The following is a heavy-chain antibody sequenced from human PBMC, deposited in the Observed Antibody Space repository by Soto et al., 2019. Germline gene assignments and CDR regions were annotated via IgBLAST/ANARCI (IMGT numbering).Heavy chain of an antibody. Sequence: QVQLVESGGGVVQPGRSLRLSCAASGFTFSSYGMHWVRQAPGKGLEWVAVISYDGSNKYYADSVKGRFTISRDNSKNTLYLQMNSLRAEDTAVYYCAKDFRLGGYDSIYYGGQGTLVTVSS. CDR3: AKDFRLGGYDSIYY. CDR1: GFTFSSYG. V-gene: IGHV3-30*18. CDR2: ISYDGSNK. D-gene: IGHD5-12*01. J-gene: IGHJ4*02.